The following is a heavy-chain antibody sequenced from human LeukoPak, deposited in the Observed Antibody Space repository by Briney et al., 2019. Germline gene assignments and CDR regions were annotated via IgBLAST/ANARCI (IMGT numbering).Heavy chain of an antibody. V-gene: IGHV4-34*01. CDR1: GGSISSYY. J-gene: IGHJ4*02. CDR2: INHSGST. D-gene: IGHD2-8*01. Sequence: SETLSLTCTVSGGSISSYYWSWIRQPPGKGLEWIGEINHSGSTNYNPSLKSRVTISVDTSKNQFSLKLSSVTAADTAVYYCARGDRGARDTNPWAKYYFDYWGQGTLVTVSS. CDR3: ARGDRGARDTNPWAKYYFDY.